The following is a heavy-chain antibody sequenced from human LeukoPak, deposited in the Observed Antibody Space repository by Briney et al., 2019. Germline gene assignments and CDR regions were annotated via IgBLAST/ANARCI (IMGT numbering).Heavy chain of an antibody. Sequence: GGSLRLSCAASGFTFSSYSMNWVRQAPGKGLEWVSAISGSGGSTYYADSVKGRFTISRDNSKNTLYLQMNSLRAEDTAVYYCAKDRVGGYSYEYDYWGQGTLVTVSS. D-gene: IGHD5-18*01. V-gene: IGHV3-23*01. J-gene: IGHJ4*02. CDR3: AKDRVGGYSYEYDY. CDR1: GFTFSSYS. CDR2: ISGSGGST.